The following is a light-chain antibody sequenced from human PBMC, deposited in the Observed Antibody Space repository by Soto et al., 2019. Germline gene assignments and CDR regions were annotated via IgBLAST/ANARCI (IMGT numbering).Light chain of an antibody. Sequence: EIVLTQSPGTLSLSPGERATLSCRASQSVSSSYFAWYQQKPGQAPRLLIYGASSRATGIPDRFSGSGSGTDFTLTISRLEPEDFAVCFCQQYYTNPRTFGQGTKVEIK. V-gene: IGKV3-20*01. CDR2: GAS. CDR3: QQYYTNPRT. J-gene: IGKJ1*01. CDR1: QSVSSSY.